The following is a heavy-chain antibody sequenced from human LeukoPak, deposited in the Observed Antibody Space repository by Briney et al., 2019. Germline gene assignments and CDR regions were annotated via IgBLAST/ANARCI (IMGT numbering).Heavy chain of an antibody. V-gene: IGHV3-21*01. D-gene: IGHD1-26*01. CDR1: EFTFSSYS. Sequence: GGSLRLSCAASEFTFSSYSMNWVRQAPGKGLEWVSSISSSSSYIYYADSVKGRFTISRDNAKNSLYLQMNSLRAEDTAVYYCARDRYSGSYPLDYWGQGTLVTVSS. CDR2: ISSSSSYI. CDR3: ARDRYSGSYPLDY. J-gene: IGHJ4*02.